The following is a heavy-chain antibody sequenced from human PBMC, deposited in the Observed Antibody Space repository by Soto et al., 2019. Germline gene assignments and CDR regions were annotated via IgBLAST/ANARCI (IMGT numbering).Heavy chain of an antibody. V-gene: IGHV5-51*01. CDR1: GYSFTSYW. J-gene: IGHJ6*02. CDR3: ARLGSAGSYDYYYYYGMDV. D-gene: IGHD3-10*01. CDR2: IYPGDSDT. Sequence: GESLKISCKGSGYSFTSYWIGWVRQMPGKGLEWMGIIYPGDSDTRYSPSFQGQVTTSADKSISTAYLQWSSLKASDTAMYYCARLGSAGSYDYYYYYGMDVWGQGTTVTVSS.